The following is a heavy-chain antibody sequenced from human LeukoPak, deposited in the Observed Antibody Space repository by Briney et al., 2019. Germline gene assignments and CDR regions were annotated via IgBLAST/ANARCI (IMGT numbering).Heavy chain of an antibody. CDR1: GFTFSTYV. J-gene: IGHJ5*02. D-gene: IGHD3-10*02. Sequence: PGGSLRLSCVTSGFTFSTYVMHWVRQAPGRGLEWVAFVAKDGGDKYSADSVKGRFTISRDNSKNALYLEMNSLRADDTAVYYCARSYVLHFLDPWGQGTLVTVSS. CDR2: VAKDGGDK. CDR3: ARSYVLHFLDP. V-gene: IGHV3-30*02.